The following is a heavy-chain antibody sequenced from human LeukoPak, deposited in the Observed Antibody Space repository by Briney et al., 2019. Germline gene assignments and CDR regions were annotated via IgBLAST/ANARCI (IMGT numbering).Heavy chain of an antibody. CDR2: ISSSSSYI. CDR1: GFTFSSYS. D-gene: IGHD6-13*01. Sequence: GGSLRLSCAASGFTFSSYSMNWVRQAPGKGLEWVSSISSSSSYIYYADSVKGRFTISRDNAKNSLYLQMNSLRAEDTAVYYCARGWGSSSWTGGYYFDYWGQGTLVTVSS. V-gene: IGHV3-21*01. J-gene: IGHJ4*02. CDR3: ARGWGSSSWTGGYYFDY.